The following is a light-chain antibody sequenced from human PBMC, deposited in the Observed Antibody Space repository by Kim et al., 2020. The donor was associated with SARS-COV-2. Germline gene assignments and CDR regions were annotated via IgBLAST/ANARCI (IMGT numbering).Light chain of an antibody. V-gene: IGLV1-47*01. CDR1: SSNIGSNF. Sequence: GQRVAISCSGSSSNIGSNFVSRYQHLPGTAPKLLIYRTLARPSGVPDRFSGSKSGTSASLAITGLRSEDEADYYCAAWDDSLNGFVFGSGTKVTVL. CDR3: AAWDDSLNGFV. CDR2: RTL. J-gene: IGLJ1*01.